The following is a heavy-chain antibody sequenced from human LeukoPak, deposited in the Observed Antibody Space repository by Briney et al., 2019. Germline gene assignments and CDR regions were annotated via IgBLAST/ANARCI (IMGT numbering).Heavy chain of an antibody. D-gene: IGHD3-3*01. Sequence: GGSLRLSCAASGFTFSSYSMNWVRQAPGKGLEWVSSISSSSSYIYYADSVKGRFTISRDNAKNSLYLQMNSLRAEDTAVYYCARGPHYYDFWSGYRTGTPIKYYYYGMDAWGQGTTVTVSS. J-gene: IGHJ6*02. V-gene: IGHV3-21*01. CDR1: GFTFSSYS. CDR2: ISSSSSYI. CDR3: ARGPHYYDFWSGYRTGTPIKYYYYGMDA.